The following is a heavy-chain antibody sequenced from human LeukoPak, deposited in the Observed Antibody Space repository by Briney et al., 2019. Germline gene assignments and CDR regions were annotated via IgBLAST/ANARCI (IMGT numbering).Heavy chain of an antibody. D-gene: IGHD3-10*01. Sequence: GGSLRLSCAVSGLILTTYSMNWVRQAPGKGLEWVSYISSSGTTIYYADSVKGRFTISRDDAKNSLYLQMNSLRVEDMAVYYCAREAGWFGDFDYWGQGTLVTVSS. CDR2: ISSSGTTI. J-gene: IGHJ4*02. CDR3: AREAGWFGDFDY. V-gene: IGHV3-48*04. CDR1: GLILTTYS.